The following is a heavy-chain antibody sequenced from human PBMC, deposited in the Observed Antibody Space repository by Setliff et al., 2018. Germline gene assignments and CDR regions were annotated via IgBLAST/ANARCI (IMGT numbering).Heavy chain of an antibody. CDR3: ARVRVVVIGNYYYYYGMDV. D-gene: IGHD2-15*01. CDR2: IYYSGST. CDR1: GGSFSGYY. J-gene: IGHJ6*02. Sequence: PSETLSLTCAVYGGSFSGYYWSWIRQPPGKGLEWIGGIYYSGSTYYNPSLKSRVTISVDTSKNQFSLKLSSVTAADTAVYYCARVRVVVIGNYYYYYGMDVWGQGTTVTVSS. V-gene: IGHV4-34*01.